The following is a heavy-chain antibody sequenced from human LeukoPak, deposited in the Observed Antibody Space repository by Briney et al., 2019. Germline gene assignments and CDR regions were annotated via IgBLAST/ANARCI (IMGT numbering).Heavy chain of an antibody. CDR1: GYTFTGYY. CDR2: INPNSGGT. CDR3: ARSSGWKYNIDY. Sequence: ASVKVSCKASGYTFTGYYMHWVRQAPGQGLEWMGWINPNSGGTNYAQKFQGRVTMTRDTSISTAYMELSRLRSDDTAVYYCARSSGWKYNIDYWGQGTLVTVSS. D-gene: IGHD6-19*01. V-gene: IGHV1-2*02. J-gene: IGHJ4*02.